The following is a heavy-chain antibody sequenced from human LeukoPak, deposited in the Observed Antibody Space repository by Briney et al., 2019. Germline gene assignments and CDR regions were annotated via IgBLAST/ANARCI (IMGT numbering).Heavy chain of an antibody. CDR3: AREVVIVGGTGGDFDY. V-gene: IGHV3-53*01. CDR2: IYSGGST. D-gene: IGHD1-26*01. CDR1: GFTFSSYA. J-gene: IGHJ4*02. Sequence: PGGSLRLSCAASGFTFSSYALSWVRQAPGKGLEWVSVIYSGGSTYYADSVKGRFTISRDNSKNTLYLQMNSLRVEDTAVYYCAREVVIVGGTGGDFDYWGQGTLVTVSS.